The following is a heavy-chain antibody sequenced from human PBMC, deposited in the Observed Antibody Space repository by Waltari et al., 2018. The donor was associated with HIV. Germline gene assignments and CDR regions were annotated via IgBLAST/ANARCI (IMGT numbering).Heavy chain of an antibody. CDR3: AKGGPNLAPSSIDS. J-gene: IGHJ4*02. CDR2: VSSSGETT. V-gene: IGHV3-23*01. CDR1: GFTFSRFV. D-gene: IGHD2-21*01. Sequence: EVQLLESGGGLVLLGGSLRLSCGASGFTFSRFVIPWVRQAPGKGLDWVAVVSSSGETTFYAASVEGRFTISRDNSKNTVFLEMTSLRVEDTAVYYCAKGGPNLAPSSIDSWGQGTLVTVSS.